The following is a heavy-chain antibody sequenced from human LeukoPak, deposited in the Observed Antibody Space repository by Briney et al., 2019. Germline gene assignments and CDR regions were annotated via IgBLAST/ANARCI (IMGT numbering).Heavy chain of an antibody. CDR1: GGSISSYY. J-gene: IGHJ4*02. Sequence: SETLSLTCTVSGGSISSYYWSWIRQPPGKGLEWIGYIYYSGSTNYNPSLKSRVTISVDTSKNQFSLKLSSVTAADTAVYYCAREPYSSGLDYWGQGTPVTVSS. D-gene: IGHD6-19*01. CDR2: IYYSGST. V-gene: IGHV4-59*01. CDR3: AREPYSSGLDY.